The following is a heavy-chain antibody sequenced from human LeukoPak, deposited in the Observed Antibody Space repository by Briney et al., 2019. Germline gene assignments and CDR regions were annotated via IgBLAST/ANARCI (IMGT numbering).Heavy chain of an antibody. CDR2: ISSSGSTI. J-gene: IGHJ6*03. CDR3: AASGYDYDYYYYMDV. Sequence: GGSLRLSCAASGFTFSTYEMNWVRQAPGKGLEWVSYISSSGSTIYYADSVKGRFTTSRDNAKNSLYLQMNSLRAEDTAIYYCAASGYDYDYYYYMDVWGKGTTVTISS. D-gene: IGHD5-12*01. V-gene: IGHV3-48*03. CDR1: GFTFSTYE.